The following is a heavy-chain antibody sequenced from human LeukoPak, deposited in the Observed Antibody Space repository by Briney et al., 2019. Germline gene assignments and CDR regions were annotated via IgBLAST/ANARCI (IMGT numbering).Heavy chain of an antibody. CDR1: GFIFDDYA. J-gene: IGHJ4*02. Sequence: GGSLRLSCAASGFIFDDYAMHWVRQVPGKGLEWVSGISWNGGNTGYVDSVKGRFTISRDNAKNSLYLQMNSLRAEDTALYYCAKATRDYFDYWGQGTLVTVSS. CDR2: ISWNGGNT. V-gene: IGHV3-9*01. CDR3: AKATRDYFDY.